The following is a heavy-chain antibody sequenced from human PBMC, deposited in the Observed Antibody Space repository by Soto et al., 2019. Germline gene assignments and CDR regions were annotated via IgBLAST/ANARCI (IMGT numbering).Heavy chain of an antibody. V-gene: IGHV3-23*01. Sequence: GSLRLSCAASGFTFSSYAMSWVRQAPGKGLEWVSAISGSGGSTYYADSVKGRFTISRDNSKNTLYLQMNSLRAEDTAVYYCAKSGTGTPFYYYYGMDVWGQGTTVTVSS. J-gene: IGHJ6*02. CDR3: AKSGTGTPFYYYYGMDV. CDR1: GFTFSSYA. CDR2: ISGSGGST. D-gene: IGHD1-7*01.